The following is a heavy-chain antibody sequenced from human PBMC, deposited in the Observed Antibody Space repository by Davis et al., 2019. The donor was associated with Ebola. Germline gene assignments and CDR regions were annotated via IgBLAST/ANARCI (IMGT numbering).Heavy chain of an antibody. V-gene: IGHV1-2*06. CDR2: VILKSGAT. CDR1: GYTFTDYN. CDR3: ARDTTWGFFDQ. Sequence: ASVKVSCKASGYTFTDYNIHWMRQAPGQGLEWLGRVILKSGATNYAQKFQGRVTMTRDTSISTVYMELSSLKSDDTAVYYCARDTTWGFFDQWGQGTLVTVSS. D-gene: IGHD3-16*01. J-gene: IGHJ4*02.